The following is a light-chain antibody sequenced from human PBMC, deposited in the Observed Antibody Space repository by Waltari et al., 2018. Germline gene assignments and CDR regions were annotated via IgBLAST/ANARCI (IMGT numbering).Light chain of an antibody. CDR2: LGS. V-gene: IGKV2-28*01. CDR3: MQALQTPFT. Sequence: DIVMTQSPLSLAVTPGVPASISCRPGQSLLHSNIYNYLAWYLQKPGQSPQLLIYLGSSRASGVPDRFTGSGSGTDFTLKISRVEAEDVGVYYCMQALQTPFTFGGGTKVEIK. CDR1: QSLLHSNIYNY. J-gene: IGKJ4*01.